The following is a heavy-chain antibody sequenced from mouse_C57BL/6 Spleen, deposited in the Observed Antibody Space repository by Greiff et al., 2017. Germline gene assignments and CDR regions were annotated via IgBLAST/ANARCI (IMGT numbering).Heavy chain of an antibody. V-gene: IGHV5-4*01. CDR3: ARDYDSFAY. D-gene: IGHD2-4*01. J-gene: IGHJ3*01. Sequence: EVQRVESGGGLVKPGGSLKLSCAASGFTFSSYAMSWVRQTPEKRLEWVATISDGGSYTYYPDNVKGRFTISRDHAKNNLYLQMSHLKSEDTAMYYCARDYDSFAYWGQGTLVTVSA. CDR1: GFTFSSYA. CDR2: ISDGGSYT.